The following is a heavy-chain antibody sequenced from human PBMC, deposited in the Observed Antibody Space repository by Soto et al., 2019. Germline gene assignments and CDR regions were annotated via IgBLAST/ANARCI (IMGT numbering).Heavy chain of an antibody. CDR2: IYYSGST. CDR3: AREGAAPYYYYGMDV. D-gene: IGHD6-6*01. J-gene: IGHJ6*02. V-gene: IGHV4-31*03. CDR1: GGSISRGGYF. Sequence: QVQLQEPGPGLVKPSQTLSLTCTVSGGSISRGGYFWSWIRQHPGKGLEWIGFIYYSGSTYYNPSLKSRVTISVDTSKNQFSLKLSSVTAADTAVYYCAREGAAPYYYYGMDVWGQGTTVTVSS.